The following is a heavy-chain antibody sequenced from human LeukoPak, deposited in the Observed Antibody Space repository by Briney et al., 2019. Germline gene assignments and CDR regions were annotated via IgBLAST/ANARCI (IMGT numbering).Heavy chain of an antibody. CDR3: TIRYSGTYNDY. D-gene: IGHD1-26*01. CDR1: GYSFTSYW. Sequence: GESLKISCKGSGYSFTSYWIGWVRQMLGKGLEWMGIIYPGDSDIRYSPSFQGQVTISADKSISTAYLQWSSLKASDTAMYYCTIRYSGTYNDYSGQGTLVTVSS. CDR2: IYPGDSDI. J-gene: IGHJ4*02. V-gene: IGHV5-51*01.